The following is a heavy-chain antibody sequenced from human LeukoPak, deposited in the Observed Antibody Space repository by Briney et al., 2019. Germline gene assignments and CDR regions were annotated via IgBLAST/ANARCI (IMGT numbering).Heavy chain of an antibody. CDR3: ARGRSIAARRFDY. J-gene: IGHJ4*02. D-gene: IGHD6-6*01. V-gene: IGHV4-34*01. Sequence: SETLSLTCAVYGGSFSGYYWSWIRQPPGKGLEWIGEINHSGSTNYNPSLKGRVTISVDTSKNQFSLKLSSVTAADTAVYYCARGRSIAARRFDYWGQGTLVTVSS. CDR2: INHSGST. CDR1: GGSFSGYY.